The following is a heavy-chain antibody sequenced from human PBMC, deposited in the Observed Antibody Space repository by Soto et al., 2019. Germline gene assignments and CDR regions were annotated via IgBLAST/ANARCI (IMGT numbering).Heavy chain of an antibody. D-gene: IGHD3-22*01. J-gene: IGHJ6*02. CDR1: GYTFTGYY. CDR2: INPNSGGT. Sequence: GASVKVSCKASGYTFTGYYMHWVRQAPGQGLEWMGWINPNSGGTNYAQKFQGWVTMTRDTSISTAYMELSRLRSDDTAVYYCARANYYDSSGARYYGMDVWGQGTTVTVSS. V-gene: IGHV1-2*04. CDR3: ARANYYDSSGARYYGMDV.